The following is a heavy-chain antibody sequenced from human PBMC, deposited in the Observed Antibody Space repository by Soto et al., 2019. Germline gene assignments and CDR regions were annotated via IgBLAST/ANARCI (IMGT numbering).Heavy chain of an antibody. J-gene: IGHJ4*02. CDR2: ISYDGSNK. V-gene: IGHV3-30-3*01. Sequence: QVQLVESGGGVIQPGRSLRLSCAASGFTFSSYAMHWVRQAPGKGLEWVAVISYDGSNKYYADSVKGRFTISRDNSKNTLYLQMNSLRAEDTAVYYCASSSWSLYWGQGTLVTVSS. CDR1: GFTFSSYA. CDR3: ASSSWSLY. D-gene: IGHD6-13*01.